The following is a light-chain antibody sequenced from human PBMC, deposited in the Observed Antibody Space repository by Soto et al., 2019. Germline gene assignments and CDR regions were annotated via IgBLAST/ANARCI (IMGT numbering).Light chain of an antibody. J-gene: IGKJ1*01. Sequence: EIVLTQSPGTLSLSPGERATLSCRASQSFSSSYLAWFQQKPGQAPRLLIYGASSRATGIPDRFSGSGSGTDFTLTLSRLEPEDFAVYYCQQCAGSSWTFGQGTKV. CDR3: QQCAGSSWT. CDR2: GAS. V-gene: IGKV3-20*01. CDR1: QSFSSSY.